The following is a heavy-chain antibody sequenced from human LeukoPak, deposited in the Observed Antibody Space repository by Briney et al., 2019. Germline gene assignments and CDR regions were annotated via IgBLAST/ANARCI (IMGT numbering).Heavy chain of an antibody. Sequence: GASVKVSCKASGYTFTSYGISWVRQAPGQGLEWMGWISAYNGNTNYAQKLQGRVTMTTDTSTSTAYMELRSLRSDDTAVYYCARDLVGAAASFHWFDPWGQGTLVTVSS. V-gene: IGHV1-18*01. CDR3: ARDLVGAAASFHWFDP. J-gene: IGHJ5*02. D-gene: IGHD6-13*01. CDR1: GYTFTSYG. CDR2: ISAYNGNT.